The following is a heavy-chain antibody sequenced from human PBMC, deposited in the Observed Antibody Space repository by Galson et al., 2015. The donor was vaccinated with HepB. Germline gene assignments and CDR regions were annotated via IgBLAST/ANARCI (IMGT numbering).Heavy chain of an antibody. Sequence: SLRLSCAASGFTFSSYAMSWVRQAPGKGLEWVSAISGSGGSTYYADSVKGRFTISRDNSKNTLYLQMNSLRAEDTAVYYCAKGVSSGYYENYFDYWGQGTLVTVSS. J-gene: IGHJ4*02. V-gene: IGHV3-23*01. D-gene: IGHD3-22*01. CDR2: ISGSGGST. CDR3: AKGVSSGYYENYFDY. CDR1: GFTFSSYA.